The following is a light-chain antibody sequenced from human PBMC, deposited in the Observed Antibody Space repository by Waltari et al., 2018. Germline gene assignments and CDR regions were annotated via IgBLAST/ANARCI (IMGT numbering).Light chain of an antibody. CDR3: SSYTTTNTAYV. V-gene: IGLV2-14*03. CDR1: TSAVGVSTY. CDR2: GLS. Sequence: QSALTQPASVSGSPGQSITISCTGTTSAVGVSTYVSWYQHHPGKAPKLIIYGLSNRPSGVSNRFSGSKSGNTASLTISGLQADDEAEYYCSSYTTTNTAYVFGTGTKVTVL. J-gene: IGLJ1*01.